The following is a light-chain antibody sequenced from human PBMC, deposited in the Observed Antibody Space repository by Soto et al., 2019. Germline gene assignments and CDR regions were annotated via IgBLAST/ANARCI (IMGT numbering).Light chain of an antibody. J-gene: IGKJ1*01. CDR1: QSTSTW. V-gene: IGKV1-5*03. CDR2: KAS. Sequence: DIQMTQSPSTLSASVGDRVTITCRASQSTSTWLAWYQHKPGKAPNLLISKASSLESGVQSRFSGSGSGTEFTLTISSLQPDDVATYYCQQYGRYRTLGQGTKVEIK. CDR3: QQYGRYRT.